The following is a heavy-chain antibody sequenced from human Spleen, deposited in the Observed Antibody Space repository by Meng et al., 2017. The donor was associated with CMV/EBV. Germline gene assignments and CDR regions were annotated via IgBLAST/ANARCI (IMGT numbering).Heavy chain of an antibody. CDR3: ARFYRASPMDV. V-gene: IGHV1-18*01. Sequence: ASVKVSCKASGYTFTSYDINWVRQATGQGLEWMGWISAYNGNTNYAQNLQGRVTMTTDTSTTTAYMELRSLRSDDTAVYYCARFYRASPMDVWGQGTTVTVSS. J-gene: IGHJ6*02. D-gene: IGHD2/OR15-2a*01. CDR2: ISAYNGNT. CDR1: GYTFTSYD.